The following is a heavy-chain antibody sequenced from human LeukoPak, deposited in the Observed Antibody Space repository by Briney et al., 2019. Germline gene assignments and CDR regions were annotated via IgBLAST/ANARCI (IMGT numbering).Heavy chain of an antibody. CDR3: ARLDYDAGGSFFDF. CDR2: INYSGIT. V-gene: IGHV4-39*01. Sequence: SETLSLTCAVSGDSISTSRYYWGWIRQSPGKGLEWIGSINYSGITYYNPSLQIRVTISVDTSKNQFSLNLISVTAADTAVYYCARLDYDAGGSFFDFWGQGTLVTVSS. CDR1: GDSISTSRYY. D-gene: IGHD2-8*02. J-gene: IGHJ4*02.